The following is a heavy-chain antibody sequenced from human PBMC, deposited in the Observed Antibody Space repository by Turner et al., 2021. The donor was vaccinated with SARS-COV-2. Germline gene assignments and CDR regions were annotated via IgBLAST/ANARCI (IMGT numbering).Heavy chain of an antibody. CDR1: GDTFRNYA. CDR3: AREGSALDY. J-gene: IGHJ4*02. Sequence: QVQLVQSGAEVKKPGASVKVSCKASGDTFRNYAINWVRQAPGQGLEWMGRIVPTFSRTNYAQDFQGRVTITADKSSNTLNMELSSLRSDDTAVYYCAREGSALDYWGQGTLVTVSS. V-gene: IGHV1-69*04. CDR2: IVPTFSRT.